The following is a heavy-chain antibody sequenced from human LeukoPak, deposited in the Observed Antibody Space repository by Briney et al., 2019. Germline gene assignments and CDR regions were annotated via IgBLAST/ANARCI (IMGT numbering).Heavy chain of an antibody. Sequence: ASVKVSCRASGYTFTSYGISWVRQAPGQGLEWMGWISAYNGNTNYAQKLQGRVTMTTDTSTSTAYMELRSLRSDDTAVYYCARIYDFWGGYPTAQLFDYWGQGTLVTVSS. CDR3: ARIYDFWGGYPTAQLFDY. J-gene: IGHJ4*02. D-gene: IGHD3-3*01. CDR2: ISAYNGNT. V-gene: IGHV1-18*01. CDR1: GYTFTSYG.